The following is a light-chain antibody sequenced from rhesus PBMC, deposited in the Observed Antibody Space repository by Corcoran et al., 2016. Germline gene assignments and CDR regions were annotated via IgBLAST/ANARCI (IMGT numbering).Light chain of an antibody. CDR1: ENVNNY. Sequence: DIQMTQSPSSLSASVGDRVTITCRASENVNNYLNWYQQKLGKVPKLLIDKVSSLQSGVPSRFSGSGSGTDYTFTISSLQPEDVASYYCQHGYGTPYSFGQGTKVEIK. CDR3: QHGYGTPYS. J-gene: IGKJ2*01. V-gene: IGKV1-74*01. CDR2: KVS.